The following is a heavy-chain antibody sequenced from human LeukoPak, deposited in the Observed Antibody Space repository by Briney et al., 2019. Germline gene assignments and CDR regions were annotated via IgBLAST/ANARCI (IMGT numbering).Heavy chain of an antibody. V-gene: IGHV3-33*08. CDR2: IWYDGSNK. Sequence: GGSLRLSCAASGFTFSSYWMNWARQAPGKGLEWVADIWYDGSNKYYADSVKGRFTISRDNSKNTLYLQMTSLRAEDTAVYYCARDPGIPAATGTFDYSGQGTLVTVSS. J-gene: IGHJ4*02. CDR1: GFTFSSYW. D-gene: IGHD6-13*01. CDR3: ARDPGIPAATGTFDY.